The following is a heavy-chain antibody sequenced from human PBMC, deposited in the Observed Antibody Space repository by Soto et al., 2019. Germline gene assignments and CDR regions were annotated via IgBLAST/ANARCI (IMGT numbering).Heavy chain of an antibody. V-gene: IGHV4-39*01. CDR2: VDYSGYS. CDR1: GACISGSNYL. Sequence: SVTLWRTCCVSGACISGSNYLWGWIRKSPDKGLEWLASVDYSGYSYRNPSLRSRVTVSVDTSKNQFSLQVSFVTAADTAVYYCTRHLVSGTIPRGNWFDPWDHGTVDAV. D-gene: IGHD1-1*01. J-gene: IGHJ5*02. CDR3: TRHLVSGTIPRGNWFDP.